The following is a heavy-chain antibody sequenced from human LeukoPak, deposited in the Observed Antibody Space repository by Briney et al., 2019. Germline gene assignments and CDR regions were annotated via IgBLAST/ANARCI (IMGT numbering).Heavy chain of an antibody. D-gene: IGHD3-10*01. CDR2: IYTSGST. CDR1: GDSISSYY. J-gene: IGHJ6*03. CDR3: ARSTHVLLWFGGPGLMDV. V-gene: IGHV4-4*07. Sequence: PSETLSLTCTVSGDSISSYYWSWIRQPAGKGLEWIGRIYTSGSTNYNPSLKSRVTISVDTSKNQFSLKLSSVTAADTAVYYCARSTHVLLWFGGPGLMDVWGKGTTVTISS.